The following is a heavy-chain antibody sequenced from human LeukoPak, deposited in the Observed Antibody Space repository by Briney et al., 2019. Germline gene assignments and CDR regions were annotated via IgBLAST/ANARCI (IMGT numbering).Heavy chain of an antibody. V-gene: IGHV3-64*01. J-gene: IGHJ4*02. CDR3: VTLGADY. Sequence: PGGSLRLSCAASGFTFRTYAMHWVRQAPGKGLEYVSAMSSNGGGTYYANSVKGRFTISRDNSKNTLYLQMGSLRPEDMAVYYCVTLGADYWGQGTLVTVSS. D-gene: IGHD3-16*01. CDR2: MSSNGGGT. CDR1: GFTFRTYA.